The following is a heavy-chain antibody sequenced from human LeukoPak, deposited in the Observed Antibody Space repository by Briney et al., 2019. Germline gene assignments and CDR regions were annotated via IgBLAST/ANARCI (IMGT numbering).Heavy chain of an antibody. CDR2: ISYDGSNT. D-gene: IGHD5-12*01. CDR3: AKDRGYSGYDWPYYYGMDV. CDR1: GFTFSSYG. J-gene: IGHJ6*02. Sequence: PGRSLRPSCAASGFTFSSYGMHWVRQAPGKGLEWVAVISYDGSNTYYAASVKGRFTISGDNSKNMLYLQMNSLRAEDAAVYYCAKDRGYSGYDWPYYYGMDVWGQGTTVTVSS. V-gene: IGHV3-30*18.